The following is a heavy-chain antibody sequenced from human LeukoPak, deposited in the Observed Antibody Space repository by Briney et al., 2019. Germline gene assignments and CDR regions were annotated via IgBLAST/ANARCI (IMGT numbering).Heavy chain of an antibody. CDR1: GFMFSNYA. CDR3: AKVVNWSIDY. Sequence: GGSLRLSCVASGFMFSNYAMNWVRQAPGKGLEWVSAISGSGGSTYYADSVKGRFTISRDNSKNTLFLQMNSLRAEDTAVYYCAKVVNWSIDYWGQGTLVTVSS. J-gene: IGHJ4*02. D-gene: IGHD1-1*01. V-gene: IGHV3-23*01. CDR2: ISGSGGST.